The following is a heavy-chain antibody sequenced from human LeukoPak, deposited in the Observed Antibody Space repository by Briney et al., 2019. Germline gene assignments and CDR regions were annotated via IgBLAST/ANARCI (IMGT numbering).Heavy chain of an antibody. CDR2: ISSSGSTI. D-gene: IGHD6-13*01. J-gene: IGHJ6*03. Sequence: GGSLRLSCVASGFTFSSYEMNWVRQAPGKGLEWVSYISSSGSTIYYADSVKGRFTISRDNAKNSLYLQMNSLRAEDTAVYYCAGAAARGYYYYMDVWGKGTTVTISS. CDR1: GFTFSSYE. V-gene: IGHV3-48*03. CDR3: AGAAARGYYYYMDV.